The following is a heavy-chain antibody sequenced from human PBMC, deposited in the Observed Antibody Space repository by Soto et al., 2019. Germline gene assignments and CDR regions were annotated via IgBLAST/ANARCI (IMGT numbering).Heavy chain of an antibody. D-gene: IGHD5-18*01. CDR2: IYYSGST. V-gene: IGHV4-31*03. J-gene: IGHJ4*02. Sequence: QVQLQESGPGLVKPSQTLSLTCTVSGGSITSGNYYWNWIRQHPGKGLEWIGYIYYSGSTYYNPSLKSRVIISVDTSKDQFFLKLSSVTAADTAVYYCARDRGGYSYGTVDYWGQGILVTVSS. CDR1: GGSITSGNYY. CDR3: ARDRGGYSYGTVDY.